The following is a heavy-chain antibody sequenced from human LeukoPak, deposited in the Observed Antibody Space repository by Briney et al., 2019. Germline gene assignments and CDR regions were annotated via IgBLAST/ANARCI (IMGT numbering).Heavy chain of an antibody. J-gene: IGHJ4*02. CDR3: ARHNWGFDY. CDR1: GGSISSSSYY. Sequence: PSETLPLTCTVSGGSISSSSYYWGWIRQPPGKGLEWIGSIYYSGSTYYNPSLKSRVTISVDTSKNQFSLKLSSVTAADTAVYYCARHNWGFDYWGQGTLVTVSS. D-gene: IGHD7-27*01. V-gene: IGHV4-39*01. CDR2: IYYSGST.